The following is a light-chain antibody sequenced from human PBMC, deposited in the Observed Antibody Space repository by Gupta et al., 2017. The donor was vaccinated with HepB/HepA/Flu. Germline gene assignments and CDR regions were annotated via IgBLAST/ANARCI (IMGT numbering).Light chain of an antibody. V-gene: IGKV1-5*03. CDR2: KAS. CDR3: QQDNSYSWM. J-gene: IGKJ1*01. CDR1: QTIGVW. Sequence: DIQMTQSPSTLSASVGDRVTITCRASQTIGVWLAWYQQKPGKAPNLLIYKASSLESGVPSRFSGSGSGTEFTLTISNLQADDFATYYCQQDNSYSWMFGQGTKVQIK.